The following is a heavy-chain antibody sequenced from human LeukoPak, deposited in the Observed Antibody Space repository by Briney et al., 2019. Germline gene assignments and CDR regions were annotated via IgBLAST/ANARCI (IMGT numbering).Heavy chain of an antibody. CDR3: ARGAVRGLFANYYYYYMDV. CDR2: IYYSGST. D-gene: IGHD3-10*01. CDR1: GGSISSSSYY. V-gene: IGHV4-39*07. J-gene: IGHJ6*03. Sequence: SETLSLTCTVSGGSISSSSYYWGWIRQPPGKGLEWIGSIYYSGSTYYNPSLKSRVTISVDTSKNQFSLKLSSVTAADTAVYYCARGAVRGLFANYYYYYMDVWGKGTTVTISS.